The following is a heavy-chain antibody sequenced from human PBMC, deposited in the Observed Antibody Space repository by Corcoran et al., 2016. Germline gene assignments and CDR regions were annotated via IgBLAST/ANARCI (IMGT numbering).Heavy chain of an antibody. V-gene: IGHV5-51*01. Sequence: EVQLVQSGAEVKQPGESLKISCKGSGYSFTSYWIGWVRQMPGKGLEWMGIIYPGDSDTRYSPSFQGQVPISADQSISPAYLQWSSLKAWDTAMYYCARHGGSGIEAGPFDPWGQGTLVTVSS. CDR1: GYSFTSYW. CDR3: ARHGGSGIEAGPFDP. J-gene: IGHJ5*02. CDR2: IYPGDSDT. D-gene: IGHD3-10*01.